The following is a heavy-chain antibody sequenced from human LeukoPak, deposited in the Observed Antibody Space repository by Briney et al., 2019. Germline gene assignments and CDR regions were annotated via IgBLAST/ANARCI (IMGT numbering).Heavy chain of an antibody. D-gene: IGHD3-22*01. V-gene: IGHV3-21*01. CDR3: ARGLYYDSSGYYLDS. J-gene: IGHJ4*02. CDR1: GFTFSIYS. Sequence: GGSLRLSCAASGFTFSIYSVNWVRQAPGKGLEWVSSISTTSSYIYYADSVKGRFTISRDNAKNSLFLQMNSLRAEDTAMYYCARGLYYDSSGYYLDSWGQGTLVTVSS. CDR2: ISTTSSYI.